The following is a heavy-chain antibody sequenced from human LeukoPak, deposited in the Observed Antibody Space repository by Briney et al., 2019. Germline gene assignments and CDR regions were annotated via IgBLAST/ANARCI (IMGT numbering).Heavy chain of an antibody. V-gene: IGHV4-59*08. D-gene: IGHD3-16*02. CDR2: MLYSGST. J-gene: IGHJ4*02. CDR3: ARSDIWGSYRFLDY. CDR1: GASLSNYY. Sequence: SEALSLTCTVSGASLSNYYWSWLRQSPGKGLEWIGYMLYSGSTNQNPSLRSRVTISVDTSKNQVSLKLSSVTAADTAVYYCARSDIWGSYRFLDYWGQGALVTVSS.